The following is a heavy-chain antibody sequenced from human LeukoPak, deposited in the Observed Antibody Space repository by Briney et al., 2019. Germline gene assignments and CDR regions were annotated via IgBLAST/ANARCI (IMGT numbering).Heavy chain of an antibody. CDR1: GFTISSYA. CDR3: AKDRAGRYCSGGSCYVDAFDV. D-gene: IGHD2-15*01. Sequence: AGSLRLSCAASGFTISSYAMSWVRQAPGKGLEWVSTISGDGGSTYYADTVKGRFTISRDNSKNTLYLQMNSLRPEDTAVYYCAKDRAGRYCSGGSCYVDAFDVWGQGTMVTVSS. V-gene: IGHV3-23*01. J-gene: IGHJ3*01. CDR2: ISGDGGST.